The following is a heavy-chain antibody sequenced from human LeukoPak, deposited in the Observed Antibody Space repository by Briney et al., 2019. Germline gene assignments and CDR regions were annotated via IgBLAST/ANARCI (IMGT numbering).Heavy chain of an antibody. J-gene: IGHJ4*02. D-gene: IGHD3-3*01. CDR3: AKGLRFLEWLSSFDY. V-gene: IGHV3-23*01. CDR2: ISVSGGST. Sequence: GGSLRLSCAASGFTFSSYAVSWVRRVPGKGLEWVPAISVSGGSTYYADSVKGRFTISRDNSKNTLYLQMNSLRAEDTALYYCAKGLRFLEWLSSFDYWGQGTLVTVSS. CDR1: GFTFSSYA.